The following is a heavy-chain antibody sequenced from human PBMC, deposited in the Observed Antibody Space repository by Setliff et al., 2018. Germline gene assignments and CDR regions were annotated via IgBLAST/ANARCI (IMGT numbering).Heavy chain of an antibody. J-gene: IGHJ4*02. CDR3: ARCLPFLSGYDRGAFDN. Sequence: RASVKVSCKASGYTFTSYAVHWVRQAPGQRLEWMGWINAGNGKTKYSQEFQGRVTITRNTSTSTAYMDLRSLTSDDTAVYYCARCLPFLSGYDRGAFDNWGQGTLVTVSS. CDR1: GYTFTSYA. D-gene: IGHD5-12*01. V-gene: IGHV1-3*01. CDR2: INAGNGKT.